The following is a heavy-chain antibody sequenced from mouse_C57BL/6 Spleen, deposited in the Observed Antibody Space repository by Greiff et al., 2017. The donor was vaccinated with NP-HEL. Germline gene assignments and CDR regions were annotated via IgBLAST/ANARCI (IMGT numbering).Heavy chain of an antibody. V-gene: IGHV1-15*01. Sequence: VQLQQSGAELVRPGASVTLSCKASGYTFTDYEMHWVKQTPVHGLEWIGAIDPETGGTAYNQKFKGKAILTADKSSSTAYMERRSLTSEDSAVYYCTRTIMLRGAMDYWGQGTSVTVSS. CDR1: GYTFTDYE. J-gene: IGHJ4*01. CDR3: TRTIMLRGAMDY. CDR2: IDPETGGT. D-gene: IGHD1-2*01.